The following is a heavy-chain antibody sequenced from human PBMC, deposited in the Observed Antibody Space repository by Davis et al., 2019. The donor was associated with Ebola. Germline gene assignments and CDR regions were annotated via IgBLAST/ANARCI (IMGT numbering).Heavy chain of an antibody. V-gene: IGHV4-59*08. Sequence: SETLSLTCTVSGGSISSYYWSWIRQPPGKGLEWIGYIYYSGSTNYNPSLKSRVTISVDTSKNQFSLKLSSVTAAETAVYYCASHLGYYYDSSGYYRTNYFDYWGQGTLVTVSS. CDR1: GGSISSYY. CDR2: IYYSGST. CDR3: ASHLGYYYDSSGYYRTNYFDY. J-gene: IGHJ4*02. D-gene: IGHD3-22*01.